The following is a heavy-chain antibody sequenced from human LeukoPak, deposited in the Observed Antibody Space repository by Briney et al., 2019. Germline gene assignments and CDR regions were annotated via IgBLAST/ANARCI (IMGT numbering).Heavy chain of an antibody. J-gene: IGHJ4*02. D-gene: IGHD5-24*01. CDR1: GGTFSSYA. Sequence: GASVKVSCKASGGTFSSYAISWVRQAPGQGLEWMGGIIPIFGTANYAQKFQGRVTITTDESTSTAYMELSSLRSEDTAVYYCARTVPMGGYFDYWGQGTLVTVSS. V-gene: IGHV1-69*05. CDR2: IIPIFGTA. CDR3: ARTVPMGGYFDY.